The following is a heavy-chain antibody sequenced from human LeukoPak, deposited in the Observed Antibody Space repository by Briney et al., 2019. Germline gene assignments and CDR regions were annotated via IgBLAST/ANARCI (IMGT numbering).Heavy chain of an antibody. D-gene: IGHD5-18*01. CDR2: IYTSGST. V-gene: IGHV4-61*02. J-gene: IGHJ4*02. Sequence: SETLSLTCTGSGVSISSGSYYWRWIRQPAGKGLEWIGRIYTSGSTNYNPSLKSRVTISVDTSKNQFSLKLSSVTAADTAVYYCARDSPSYGLDYWGQGTLVTVSS. CDR3: ARDSPSYGLDY. CDR1: GVSISSGSYY.